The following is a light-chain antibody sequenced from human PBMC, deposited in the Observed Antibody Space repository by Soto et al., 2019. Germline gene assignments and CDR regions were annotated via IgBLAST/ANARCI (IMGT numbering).Light chain of an antibody. CDR3: QQYNTGPRT. V-gene: IGKV3-15*01. CDR1: QSVSTN. Sequence: EIVMTQSPATLSLTPGERATLSCRASQSVSTNFAWYHQKPGQAPRLLIYGASTRATAVPARFTASGSGTEFTLTISSLQSEDFGVYYCQQYNTGPRTFGQGTKVEVK. CDR2: GAS. J-gene: IGKJ1*01.